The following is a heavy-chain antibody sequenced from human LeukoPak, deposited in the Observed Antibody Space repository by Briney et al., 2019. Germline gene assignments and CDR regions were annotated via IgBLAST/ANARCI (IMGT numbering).Heavy chain of an antibody. Sequence: GGSLRLSCAASGFTFSSYAMSWVRQAPGKGLEWVSAISGSGGSTYYADSVKGRFTISRDNSKNTLYLQMNSLRAEDTAVYYCARGGYYYDSSGYYPDAFDIWGQGTMVTVSS. CDR1: GFTFSSYA. V-gene: IGHV3-23*01. D-gene: IGHD3-22*01. J-gene: IGHJ3*02. CDR2: ISGSGGST. CDR3: ARGGYYYDSSGYYPDAFDI.